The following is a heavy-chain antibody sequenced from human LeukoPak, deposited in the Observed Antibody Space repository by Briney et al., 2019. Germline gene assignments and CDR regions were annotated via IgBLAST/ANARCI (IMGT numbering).Heavy chain of an antibody. Sequence: ASVKVSCKVSGCTLTELSMHWVRQAPGKGLEWMGGFDPEDGETIYAQKFQGRVTMTEDTSTDTAYMELSSLRSDDTAVYYCATPRDDFWNGFYADWGQGTLVTVSS. D-gene: IGHD3-3*01. CDR3: ATPRDDFWNGFYAD. J-gene: IGHJ4*02. V-gene: IGHV1-24*01. CDR1: GCTLTELS. CDR2: FDPEDGET.